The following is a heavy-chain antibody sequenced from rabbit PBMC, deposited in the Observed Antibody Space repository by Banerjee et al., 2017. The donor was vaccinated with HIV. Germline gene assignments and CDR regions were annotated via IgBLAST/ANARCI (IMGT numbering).Heavy chain of an antibody. J-gene: IGHJ4*01. CDR2: VDTGDGTT. CDR3: ARAYNSGWGGYFNL. CDR1: GFSFSSGLP. D-gene: IGHD4-1*01. V-gene: IGHV1S43*01. Sequence: QQLVESGGGLVKPGASLTLTCKASGFSFSSGLPLCWVRRAPGKGLEWIASVDTGDGTTYYASWVNGRFTVSLDNAQNTVFLQMTSLTPADTATYFCARAYNSGWGGYFNLWGQGTLVTVS.